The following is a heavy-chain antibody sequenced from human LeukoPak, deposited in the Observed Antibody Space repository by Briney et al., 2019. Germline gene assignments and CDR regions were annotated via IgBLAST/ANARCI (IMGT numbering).Heavy chain of an antibody. J-gene: IGHJ4*02. CDR2: IHHSGST. Sequence: PSETLSLTCTVSGGSISSSSYYWGWIRQPPGKGLEWIGEIHHSGSTNYNPSLESRVTISLDKSKNQFSLNLSSVTAADTAVYYCARAERDLIVGAPSAFDYWGQGTLVTVSS. V-gene: IGHV4-61*05. D-gene: IGHD1-26*01. CDR3: ARAERDLIVGAPSAFDY. CDR1: GGSISSSSYY.